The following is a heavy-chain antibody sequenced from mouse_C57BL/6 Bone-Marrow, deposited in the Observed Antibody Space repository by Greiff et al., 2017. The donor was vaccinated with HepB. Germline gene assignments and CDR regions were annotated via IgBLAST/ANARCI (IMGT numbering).Heavy chain of an antibody. CDR2: IDPSDSET. CDR1: GYTFTSYW. J-gene: IGHJ4*01. Sequence: QVQLQQSGAELVRPGSSVKLSCKASGYTFTSYWMHWVKQRPIQGLEWIGNIDPSDSETHYNQKFKDKATLTVDKSSSTAYMQLSSLTSEDSAVYYCARDSPYYDYDDAMDYWGQGTSVTVSS. CDR3: ARDSPYYDYDDAMDY. V-gene: IGHV1-52*01. D-gene: IGHD2-4*01.